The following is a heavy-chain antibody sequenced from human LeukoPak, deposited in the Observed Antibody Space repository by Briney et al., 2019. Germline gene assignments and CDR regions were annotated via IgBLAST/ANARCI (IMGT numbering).Heavy chain of an antibody. Sequence: KPGGSLRLSCAASGFTFSNYAMGWVRQAPGKGLEWVSSISSSSSYIYYADSVKGRFTISRDNAKNSLNLQMNSLRAEDTAVYYCARDMVHAVAARNFDYWGQGTLVTVSS. D-gene: IGHD2-15*01. CDR2: ISSSSSYI. V-gene: IGHV3-21*01. CDR1: GFTFSNYA. J-gene: IGHJ4*02. CDR3: ARDMVHAVAARNFDY.